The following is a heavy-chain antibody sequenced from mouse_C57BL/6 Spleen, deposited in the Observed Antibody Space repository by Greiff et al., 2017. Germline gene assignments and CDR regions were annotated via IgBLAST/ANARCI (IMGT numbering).Heavy chain of an antibody. CDR1: GYTFTSYW. Sequence: QVQLQQPGAELVMPGASVKLSCKASGYTFTSYWVHWVKQRPGQGLEWIGEIDLSDSYTNYNQKFKGKSTLTVDKSSSTAYMQLSSLTSEDSAVYYCARSIEISWFAYWGQGTLVTVSA. CDR2: IDLSDSYT. J-gene: IGHJ3*01. V-gene: IGHV1-69*01. CDR3: ARSIEISWFAY.